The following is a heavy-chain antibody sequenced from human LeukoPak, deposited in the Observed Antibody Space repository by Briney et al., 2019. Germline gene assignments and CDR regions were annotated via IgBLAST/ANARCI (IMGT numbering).Heavy chain of an antibody. CDR3: ARQTGSGLFSLP. J-gene: IGHJ4*02. D-gene: IGHD3-10*01. CDR2: IYYSGST. V-gene: IGHV4-59*08. CDR1: GGSMNNYY. Sequence: LETLSLTCTVSGGSMNNYYWNWIRQPPGKGLEWIGYIYYSGSTNYNPSLKSRVTISVDTSKNQFSLKLSSVTAADTAVYYCARQTGSGLFSLPGGQGTLVTVSS.